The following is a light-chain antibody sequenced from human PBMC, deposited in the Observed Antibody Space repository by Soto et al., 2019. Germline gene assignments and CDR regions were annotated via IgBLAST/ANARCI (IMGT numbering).Light chain of an antibody. Sequence: EIVLTQSPGTLSLSPGERATLSCRASQSVSSSYLAWYQQKPGQAPRLLIYGASSRATGIPDRFSGSGSGTDFTLTISRLEPEDFAVYYCQQYGSPFAFGQGTKVEIK. CDR1: QSVSSSY. V-gene: IGKV3-20*01. CDR3: QQYGSPFA. CDR2: GAS. J-gene: IGKJ1*01.